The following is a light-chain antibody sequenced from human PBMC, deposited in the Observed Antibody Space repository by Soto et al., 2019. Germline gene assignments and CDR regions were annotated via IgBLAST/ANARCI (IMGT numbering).Light chain of an antibody. CDR3: QQRSSWPLT. CDR1: QSVSSN. CDR2: GAF. J-gene: IGKJ4*01. V-gene: IGKV3-11*01. Sequence: EIVMTQSPATLSVSPGERATLSCRASQSVSSNLSWYQQKPGQAPRLLIYGAFNRATGIPARFSGSGSGTDFTLTISSLEPEDSAVYYCQQRSSWPLTFGGGTKVDIK.